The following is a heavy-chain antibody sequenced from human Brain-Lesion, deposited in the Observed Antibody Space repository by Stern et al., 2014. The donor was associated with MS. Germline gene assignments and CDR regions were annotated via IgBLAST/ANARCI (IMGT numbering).Heavy chain of an antibody. CDR3: ARGRVVPGFQYYATDV. V-gene: IGHV4-61*02. J-gene: IGHJ6*02. CDR2: IFNSGRT. CDR1: GGSISSGGYY. D-gene: IGHD2-2*01. Sequence: QVQLVQSGPGLVKPSQTLSLSCTVSGGSISSGGYYWSWIRQPPGKGLEWIGRIFNSGRTSYNPSLKRRVTISIDTSKNQFSLRVTSMTAADTAVYYCARGRVVPGFQYYATDVWGQGTTVIVSS.